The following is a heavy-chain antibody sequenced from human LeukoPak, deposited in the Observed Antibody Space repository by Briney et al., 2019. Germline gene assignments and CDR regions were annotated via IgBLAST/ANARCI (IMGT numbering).Heavy chain of an antibody. D-gene: IGHD4-11*01. CDR1: GYTFTGYY. CDR3: ARDPRYSNYVYYYYGMDV. J-gene: IGHJ6*02. V-gene: IGHV1-2*02. Sequence: GASVKVSCKASGYTFTGYYMHWVRQAPGQGLEWMGWINPNSGGTNYAQKFQGRVTMTRDTSISTAYMELSRLRSDDTAVYYCARDPRYSNYVYYYYGMDVWGQGTTVTVSS. CDR2: INPNSGGT.